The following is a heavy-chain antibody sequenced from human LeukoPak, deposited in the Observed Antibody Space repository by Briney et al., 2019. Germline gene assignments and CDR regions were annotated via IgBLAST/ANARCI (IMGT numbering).Heavy chain of an antibody. J-gene: IGHJ3*02. CDR1: GGSIISSGYY. V-gene: IGHV4-39*02. D-gene: IGHD1-26*01. CDR2: VYYSGST. Sequence: PSETLSLICTVSGGSIISSGYYWAWIRQPPGKGLEWIASVYYSGSTFYNPSLKSRVAMSVDTSKKQFSLQLSSVTAADRAVYYCAGEERDHDTFDIWGQGAMVTISS. CDR3: AGEERDHDTFDI.